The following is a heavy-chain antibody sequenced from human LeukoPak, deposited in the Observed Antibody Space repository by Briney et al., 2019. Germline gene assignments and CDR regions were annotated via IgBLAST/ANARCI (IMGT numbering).Heavy chain of an antibody. CDR3: ARHFIRDYYDSSGLGAFDI. V-gene: IGHV4-30-4*07. J-gene: IGHJ3*02. CDR1: GGSIRSGGYS. Sequence: SETLSLTCAVSGGSIRSGGYSWSWIRQPPGRGLEWIGYIYYSGSTCYNPSLKSRVTISVDTSKNQFSLKLSSVTAADTAVYYCARHFIRDYYDSSGLGAFDIWGQGTMVTVSS. CDR2: IYYSGST. D-gene: IGHD3-22*01.